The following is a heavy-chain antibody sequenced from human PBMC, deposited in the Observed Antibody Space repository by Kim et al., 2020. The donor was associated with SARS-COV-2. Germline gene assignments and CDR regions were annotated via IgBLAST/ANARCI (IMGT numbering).Heavy chain of an antibody. CDR2: IIPIFGTA. CDR1: GGTFSSYA. J-gene: IGHJ6*02. Sequence: SVKVSCKASGGTFSSYAISWVRQAPGQGLEWMGGIIPIFGTANYAQKFQGRVTITADESTSTAYMELSSLRSEDTAVYYCARSTAQYDYVWGSYRAVLFGYYYGMDVWGQGTTVTVSS. V-gene: IGHV1-69*13. D-gene: IGHD3-16*02. CDR3: ARSTAQYDYVWGSYRAVLFGYYYGMDV.